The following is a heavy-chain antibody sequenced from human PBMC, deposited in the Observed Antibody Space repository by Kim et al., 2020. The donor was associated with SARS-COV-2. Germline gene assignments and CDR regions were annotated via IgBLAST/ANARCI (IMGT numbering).Heavy chain of an antibody. CDR1: GGSISSSSYY. V-gene: IGHV4-39*01. Sequence: SETLSLTCTVSGGSISSSSYYWGWIRQPPGKGLEWIGSIYYSGSTYYNPSLKSRVTITVDTSKNQFSLKLSSVTAADTAVYYCARLSVLRYFDWTYYYYGRDVWGQGTTDTVS. J-gene: IGHJ6*02. D-gene: IGHD3-9*01. CDR2: IYYSGST. CDR3: ARLSVLRYFDWTYYYYGRDV.